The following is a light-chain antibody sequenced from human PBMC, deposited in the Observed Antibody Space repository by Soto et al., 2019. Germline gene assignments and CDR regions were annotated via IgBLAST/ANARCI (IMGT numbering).Light chain of an antibody. CDR1: QSVSSN. CDR3: QQYNNWPQT. V-gene: IGKV3-15*01. J-gene: IGKJ1*01. CDR2: GAS. Sequence: ETVMTQSPATLSVSPGERATLSCMASQSVSSNLAWYQQKPGQAPRLLIYGASTRATGIPARFSGSGSGTEFTLTISSLQSEDFAVHYCQQYNNWPQTFGQGTKVDI.